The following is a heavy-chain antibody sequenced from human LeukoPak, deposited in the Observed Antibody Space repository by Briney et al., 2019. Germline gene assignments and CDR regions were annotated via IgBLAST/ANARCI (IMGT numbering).Heavy chain of an antibody. CDR3: AREGKGSGWSNNIQN. Sequence: SETLSLTCAVSGYSITTGYYWGWIRQPPGKGLEWIGSIHRTGSNYYNPSLESRVTISLDTSRNQFSLRLTSVTAADTALYYCAREGKGSGWSNNIQNWGQGTVVTVSS. D-gene: IGHD6-19*01. CDR2: IHRTGSN. V-gene: IGHV4-38-2*02. J-gene: IGHJ1*01. CDR1: GYSITTGYY.